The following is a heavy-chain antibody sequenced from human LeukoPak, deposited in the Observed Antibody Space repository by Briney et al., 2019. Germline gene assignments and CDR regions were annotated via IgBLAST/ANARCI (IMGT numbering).Heavy chain of an antibody. D-gene: IGHD6-19*01. J-gene: IGHJ4*02. CDR1: GFTFSDYY. CDR2: ISSSSSYT. V-gene: IGHV3-11*06. CDR3: ARSGIAVAGTVDY. Sequence: GGSLRLSCAASGFTFSDYYMSWIRPAPGRGLEWVSYISSSSSYTNYADSVKGRFTISRDNAKNSLYLQMNSLRAEDTAVYYCARSGIAVAGTVDYWGQGTLVTVSS.